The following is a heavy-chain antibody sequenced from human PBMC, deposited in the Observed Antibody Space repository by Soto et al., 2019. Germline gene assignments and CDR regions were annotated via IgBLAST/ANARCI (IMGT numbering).Heavy chain of an antibody. Sequence: QVQLVESGGGVVQPGTSLRLSCAASEFTFSSHPMHWVRQAPGKGLEWVALISYDGSNKFYADSVKGRFTISRDNSKNALSLQMNSLRSGCRAVYYRSSQERDPEMDYWGPGILVTVSS. CDR2: ISYDGSNK. J-gene: IGHJ4*01. CDR3: SSQERDPEMDY. CDR1: EFTFSSHP. V-gene: IGHV3-33*01.